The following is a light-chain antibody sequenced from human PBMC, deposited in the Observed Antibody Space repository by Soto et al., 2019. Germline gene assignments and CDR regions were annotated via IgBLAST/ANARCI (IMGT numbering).Light chain of an antibody. J-gene: IGLJ1*01. Sequence: QSALTQPASVSGSPGQSITISCTGSSSDIGGHNYVSWYQQHPGKAPKLIIFDVSSRPSGVSNRFSGSKSGNTASLTISGLQAEDEADYSCSSYATSGTPYVFATGTKVTVL. CDR2: DVS. CDR3: SSYATSGTPYV. CDR1: SSDIGGHNY. V-gene: IGLV2-14*01.